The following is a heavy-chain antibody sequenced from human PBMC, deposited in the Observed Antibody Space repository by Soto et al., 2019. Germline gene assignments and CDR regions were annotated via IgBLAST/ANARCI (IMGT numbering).Heavy chain of an antibody. CDR3: AKSVTEIFDDAFDI. Sequence: EVQLVESGGGLVQPGGSLRLSCAASGFTFSSYWMHRVRQAPGKGLVWVSRINSDGSSTSYADSVKGRFTISRDNAKNTLYLQMNSLRAEDTAVYYCAKSVTEIFDDAFDIWGQGTMVTVSS. CDR1: GFTFSSYW. CDR2: INSDGSST. D-gene: IGHD4-17*01. V-gene: IGHV3-74*01. J-gene: IGHJ3*02.